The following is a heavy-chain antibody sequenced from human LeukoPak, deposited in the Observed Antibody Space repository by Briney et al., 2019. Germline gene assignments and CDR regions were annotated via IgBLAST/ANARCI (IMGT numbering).Heavy chain of an antibody. Sequence: GGSLRLSCAASGFTFSSYWMNWVRQAPGKGLEWVSEIYSGGSTYYAASVKGRFSISRDNSKNTVYLQMNSLRVEDTAVYYCARELREHGVFDIWGQGIMVTVSS. J-gene: IGHJ3*02. V-gene: IGHV3-53*01. CDR1: GFTFSSYW. CDR3: ARELREHGVFDI. D-gene: IGHD1-26*01. CDR2: IYSGGST.